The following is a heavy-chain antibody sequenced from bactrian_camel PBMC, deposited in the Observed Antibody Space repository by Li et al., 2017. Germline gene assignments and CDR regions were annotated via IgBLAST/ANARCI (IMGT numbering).Heavy chain of an antibody. V-gene: IGHV3S40*01. CDR1: GFTLSSRM. D-gene: IGHD5*01. Sequence: VQLVESGGGSVQAGGSLKLSCAASGFTLSSRMMYWVRQAPGKGFEWVSAINSGRGTTYCADSVKGRFTISADNAKNTVYLLMNSLRPEDTAMYYCAASLGKTYCHAAFFLSRQRPNFGLMGQGTQVTVS. J-gene: IGHJ4*01. CDR2: INSGRGTT.